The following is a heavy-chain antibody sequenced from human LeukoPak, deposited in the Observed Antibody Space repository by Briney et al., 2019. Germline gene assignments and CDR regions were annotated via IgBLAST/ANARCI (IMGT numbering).Heavy chain of an antibody. CDR1: GFTFSSYG. CDR3: AKDRGIAVAGPFDAFDI. D-gene: IGHD6-19*01. V-gene: IGHV3-30*02. J-gene: IGHJ3*02. Sequence: GGSLRLSCAASGFTFSSYGMHWVRQAPGKGLEWVAFIRYDRSNKYYADSVKGRFTISRDNSKNTLYLQMNSLRAEDTAVYYCAKDRGIAVAGPFDAFDIWGQGTMVTVSS. CDR2: IRYDRSNK.